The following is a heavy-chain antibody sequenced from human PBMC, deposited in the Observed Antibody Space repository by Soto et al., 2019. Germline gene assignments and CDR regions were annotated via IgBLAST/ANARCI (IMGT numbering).Heavy chain of an antibody. J-gene: IGHJ6*03. V-gene: IGHV3-23*01. CDR2: ISGSGGST. CDR1: GFTFSSYA. CDR3: AKNRQYSSTSCYGAAGSKYYYYYMDV. D-gene: IGHD2-2*01. Sequence: EVQLLESGGGLVQPGGSLRLSCAASGFTFSSYAMSWVRQAPGKGLEWVSAISGSGGSTYYADSVKGRFTISRDNYTKKRYLQMKSLRAEDTAVEYCAKNRQYSSTSCYGAAGSKYYYYYMDVWGKGTTVTVSS.